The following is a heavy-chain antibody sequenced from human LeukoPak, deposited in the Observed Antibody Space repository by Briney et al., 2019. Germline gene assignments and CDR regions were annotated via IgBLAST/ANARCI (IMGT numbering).Heavy chain of an antibody. V-gene: IGHV3-66*01. D-gene: IGHD6-13*01. CDR1: GFTVSSNY. J-gene: IGHJ6*03. CDR2: IYSGGST. CDR3: AKRISGYSSSWYYMDV. Sequence: GGSLRLSCAASGFTVSSNYMSWVRQAPGKGLEWVSVIYSGGSTYYADSVKGRFTISRDNSKNTLYLQMNTLRAEDTAIYYCAKRISGYSSSWYYMDVWGKGTTVTISS.